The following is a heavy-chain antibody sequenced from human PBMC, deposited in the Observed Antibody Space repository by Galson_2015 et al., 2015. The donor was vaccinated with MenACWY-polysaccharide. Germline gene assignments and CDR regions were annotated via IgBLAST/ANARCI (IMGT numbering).Heavy chain of an antibody. CDR2: ISSSSSTI. Sequence: ALRLCCAASGVTFGSYSLSWVRQAPGKGLEWVSDISSSSSTIYYADSVKGRFTISRDNAKNSLYLQMNGLRDEDTAVYYCARDNTWADYWGQGTLVTVSS. CDR1: GVTFGSYS. CDR3: ARDNTWADY. D-gene: IGHD3-16*01. V-gene: IGHV3-48*02. J-gene: IGHJ4*02.